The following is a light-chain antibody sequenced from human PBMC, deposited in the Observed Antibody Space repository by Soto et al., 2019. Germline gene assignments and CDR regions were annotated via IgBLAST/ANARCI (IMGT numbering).Light chain of an antibody. CDR1: RSDVGSYNV. J-gene: IGLJ3*02. V-gene: IGLV2-23*02. Sequence: QSALTQPASVSGSPGQSITISCTGTRSDVGSYNVVSWYQQHPGKAPKLMIYEVSKRPSGVSNRFSGSKSGNTASLTISGLQAEDEADYYCCSHAGSSTWVFGGGTQLTVL. CDR2: EVS. CDR3: CSHAGSSTWV.